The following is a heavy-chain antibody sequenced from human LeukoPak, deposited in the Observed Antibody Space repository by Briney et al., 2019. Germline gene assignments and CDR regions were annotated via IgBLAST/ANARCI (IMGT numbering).Heavy chain of an antibody. CDR2: IYYRGNT. D-gene: IGHD2-2*01. V-gene: IGHV4-59*01. CDR3: ARSPSGYCSSTSCYLSFDI. J-gene: IGHJ3*02. Sequence: SETLSLTCTVSGGSLNTYYWSWIRQPPRKGLEWIGYIYYRGNTNYNPSLASRVTISVDTSKNQFSLNLDSLTAADTAVYYCARSPSGYCSSTSCYLSFDIWGQGTVVTVSS. CDR1: GGSLNTYY.